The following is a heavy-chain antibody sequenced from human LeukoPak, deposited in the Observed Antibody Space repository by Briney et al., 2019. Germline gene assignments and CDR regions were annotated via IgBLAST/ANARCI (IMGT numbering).Heavy chain of an antibody. CDR2: IWYDGSNK. CDR1: GFTFSSYG. V-gene: IGHV3-33*01. Sequence: GGSLRLSCAASGFTFSSYGMHWVRQAPGKGLEWVAVIWYDGSNKYYADSVKGRFTISRDNSKNTLYLQMNSLGAEDTAVYYCARVGASSSWYPYYFDYWGQGTLVTVSS. CDR3: ARVGASSSWYPYYFDY. D-gene: IGHD6-13*01. J-gene: IGHJ4*02.